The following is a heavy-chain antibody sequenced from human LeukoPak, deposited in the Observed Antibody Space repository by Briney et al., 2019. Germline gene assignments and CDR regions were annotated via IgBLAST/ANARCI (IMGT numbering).Heavy chain of an antibody. CDR1: VYTFTDYY. D-gene: IGHD3-22*01. CDR3: ARVTMIVVARDSFDY. J-gene: IGHJ4*02. CDR2: INPNSGGT. Sequence: AASVKVSCKASVYTFTDYYMHWVRQAPGQGLEWMGWINPNSGGTNYAQKFQGRVTITRDTSISTAHMALRRLRSDDTAVYYCARVTMIVVARDSFDYWGQGTLVTVSS. V-gene: IGHV1-2*02.